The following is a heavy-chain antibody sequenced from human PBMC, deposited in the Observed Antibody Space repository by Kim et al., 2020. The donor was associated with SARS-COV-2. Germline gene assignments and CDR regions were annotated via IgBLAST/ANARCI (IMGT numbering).Heavy chain of an antibody. CDR1: GFTFSSYG. CDR2: ISYDGSNK. CDR3: AKASYYGSGSFDC. V-gene: IGHV3-30*18. J-gene: IGHJ4*02. Sequence: GGSLRLSCAASGFTFSSYGMHWVRQAPGKGLEWVAVISYDGSNKYYADSVKGRFTISRDNSKNTLYLQMNSLRAEDTAVYYCAKASYYGSGSFDCWGQGTLVTVSS. D-gene: IGHD3-10*01.